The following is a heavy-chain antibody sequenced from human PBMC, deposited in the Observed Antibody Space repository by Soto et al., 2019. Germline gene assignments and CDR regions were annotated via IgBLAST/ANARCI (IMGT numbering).Heavy chain of an antibody. CDR2: IYYSGST. D-gene: IGHD2-2*02. J-gene: IGHJ5*02. Sequence: KPSETLSLTCTVSGGSISSGGYYWSWIRQHPGKGLEWIGYIYYSGSTNYNPSLKSRVTISVDTSKNQFSLKLSSVTAADTAVYYCARVAVPAAISFFDPWGQGTLVTVSS. CDR1: GGSISSGGYY. CDR3: ARVAVPAAISFFDP. V-gene: IGHV4-61*08.